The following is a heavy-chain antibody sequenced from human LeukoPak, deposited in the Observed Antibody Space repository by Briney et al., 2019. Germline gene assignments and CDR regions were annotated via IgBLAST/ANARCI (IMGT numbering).Heavy chain of an antibody. CDR1: GGSISSSSYY. CDR2: IYYSGST. V-gene: IGHV4-39*01. Sequence: KPSETLSLTCTVSGGSISSSSYYWGWIRQPPGKGLEWIGSIYYSGSTYYNPSLKSRVTISVDTSKNQFSLKLSSVTAADTAVYYCARRAHGPYGDYFDYWGQGTLVTVSS. CDR3: ARRAHGPYGDYFDY. J-gene: IGHJ4*02. D-gene: IGHD4-17*01.